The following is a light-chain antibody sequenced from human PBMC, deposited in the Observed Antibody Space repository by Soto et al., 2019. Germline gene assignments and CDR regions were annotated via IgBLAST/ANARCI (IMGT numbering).Light chain of an antibody. CDR3: QKYNIAPWT. CDR2: AAS. V-gene: IGKV1-27*01. Sequence: DIQMTQSPSSLSASVGDRVTITCRASQVISNYLAWYQQKPGKVPKLLIYAASTLQSGVPSRFSGSGSGTDFTLTISSLQPEDVATYYCQKYNIAPWTFGQGTKVEIK. CDR1: QVISNY. J-gene: IGKJ1*01.